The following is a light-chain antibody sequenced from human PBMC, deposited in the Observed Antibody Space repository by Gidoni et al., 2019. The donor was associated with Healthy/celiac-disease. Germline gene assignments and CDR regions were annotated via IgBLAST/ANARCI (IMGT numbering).Light chain of an antibody. Sequence: QSALTQPAPVSGPPGPSITISCTGTSSDVGGYNYVSWYQQHPGKAPKLMIYDVSNRPSGVSNRFSGSKSGNTASLTISGLQAEDEADYYCSSYTSSSTLVVFGGGTKLTVL. V-gene: IGLV2-14*01. CDR2: DVS. CDR3: SSYTSSSTLVV. CDR1: SSDVGGYNY. J-gene: IGLJ2*01.